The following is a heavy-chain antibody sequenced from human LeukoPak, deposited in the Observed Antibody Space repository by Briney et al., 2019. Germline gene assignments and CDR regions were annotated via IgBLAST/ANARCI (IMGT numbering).Heavy chain of an antibody. CDR2: ISSSSSYI. Sequence: GSLRLSCAASGFTFSSYSMNWVRQAPGKGLEWVSSISSSSSYIYYADSVKGRFTISRDNSKNTLYLQMNSLRAEDTAVYYCARDLGRGYCSGGSCYYFDYWGQGTLVTVSS. D-gene: IGHD2-15*01. V-gene: IGHV3-21*01. CDR3: ARDLGRGYCSGGSCYYFDY. J-gene: IGHJ4*02. CDR1: GFTFSSYS.